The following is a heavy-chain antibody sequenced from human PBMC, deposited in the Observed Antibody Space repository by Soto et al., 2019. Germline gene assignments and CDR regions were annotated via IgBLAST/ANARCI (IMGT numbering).Heavy chain of an antibody. CDR2: IRSKAYGGTT. D-gene: IGHD6-19*01. CDR3: TRDLRNYGSGWYGFDY. J-gene: IGHJ4*02. CDR1: GFTFGDYA. V-gene: IGHV3-49*03. Sequence: GGSLRLSCTASGFTFGDYAMSWFRQAPGKGLEWVGFIRSKAYGGTTEYAASVNGRFTISRDDSKSIAYLQMNSLKTEDTAVYYCTRDLRNYGSGWYGFDYWGQGTLVTVSS.